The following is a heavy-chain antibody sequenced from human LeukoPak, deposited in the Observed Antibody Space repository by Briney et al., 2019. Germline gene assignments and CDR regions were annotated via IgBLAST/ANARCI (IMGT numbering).Heavy chain of an antibody. J-gene: IGHJ4*02. CDR1: EFTFSNGW. V-gene: IGHV3-15*04. CDR3: TMEATMYGVVTDY. CDR2: IERKADGGTS. Sequence: GGSLRLSCAASEFTFSNGWMTWVRQAPGKGLEWVGRIERKADGGTSDYAAAVKGRFTISRDDSKNMVYLQMSGLKSEDTGVYFCTMEATMYGVVTDYWGQGTPVTVSS. D-gene: IGHD3-3*01.